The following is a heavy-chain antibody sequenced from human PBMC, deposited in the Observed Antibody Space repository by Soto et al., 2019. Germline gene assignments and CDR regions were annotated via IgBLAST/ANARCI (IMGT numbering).Heavy chain of an antibody. Sequence: PSDTLSLTCAVYGGSFSGYYWSWIRQPPGKGLEWIGEINHSGSTNYNPSLKSRVTISVDTSKNQFSLKLSSVTAADTAVYYCARGAGVLLWFGASGRMDVWGKGTTDPFSS. CDR1: GGSFSGYY. CDR2: INHSGST. D-gene: IGHD3-10*01. J-gene: IGHJ6*04. V-gene: IGHV4-34*01. CDR3: ARGAGVLLWFGASGRMDV.